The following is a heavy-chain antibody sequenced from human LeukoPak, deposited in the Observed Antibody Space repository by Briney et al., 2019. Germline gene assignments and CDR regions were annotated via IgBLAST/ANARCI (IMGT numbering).Heavy chain of an antibody. J-gene: IGHJ4*02. D-gene: IGHD6-19*01. V-gene: IGHV3-23*01. CDR2: ISGSDPGT. CDR1: GFNFRTYA. Sequence: GGSLRLSCAASGFNFRTYAMSWVRQAPGKGLEWVSAISGSDPGTYHADSVKGRFTISRDNSKNMLFLQMNRLRLEDTAIYYCAKVGNYSAGWYYFDYWGQGALVTVSS. CDR3: AKVGNYSAGWYYFDY.